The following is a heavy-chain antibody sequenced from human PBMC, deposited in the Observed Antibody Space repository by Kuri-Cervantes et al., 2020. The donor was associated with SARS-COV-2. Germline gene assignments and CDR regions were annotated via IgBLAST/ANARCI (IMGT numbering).Heavy chain of an antibody. CDR2: IYSGGST. V-gene: IGHV3-66*02. D-gene: IGHD2-2*01. CDR3: ARDRGYCSSTSCLFDY. CDR1: GFTVSSNY. J-gene: IGHJ4*02. Sequence: GESLKISCAASGFTVSSNYMSWVRQAPGKGLEWVSVIYSGGSTYYADSVKGRFTISRDNSKNTLYLQMNSLRAEDTAVYYCARDRGYCSSTSCLFDYWGQGTLVTVSS.